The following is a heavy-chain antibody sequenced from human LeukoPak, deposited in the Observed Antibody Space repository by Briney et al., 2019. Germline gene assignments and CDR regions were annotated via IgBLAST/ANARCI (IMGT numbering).Heavy chain of an antibody. D-gene: IGHD4-17*01. CDR1: GFTFSSYG. CDR3: AKEDYGDYDGYWTQLTYYFDY. Sequence: GGSLRLSCAASGFTFSSYGMHWVRQAPGKGLEWVAVISYDGSNKYYADSVKGRFTISRDNSKNTLYLQMNRLRAEDTAVYYCAKEDYGDYDGYWTQLTYYFDYWGQGTLVTVSS. V-gene: IGHV3-30*18. J-gene: IGHJ4*02. CDR2: ISYDGSNK.